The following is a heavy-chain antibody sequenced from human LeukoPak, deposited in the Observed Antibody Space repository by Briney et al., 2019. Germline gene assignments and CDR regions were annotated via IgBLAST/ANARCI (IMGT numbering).Heavy chain of an antibody. CDR2: IIPIFGTA. D-gene: IGHD4-11*01. Sequence: ASVKVSCKASGGTFSSYAISWVRQAPGQGLEWMGGIIPIFGTANYAQKFQGRVTITADESTSTAYMELSSLRSEDTAVYYCARLGMTTVTTRVKWFDPWGQGTLVTVSS. CDR3: ARLGMTTVTTRVKWFDP. J-gene: IGHJ5*02. CDR1: GGTFSSYA. V-gene: IGHV1-69*13.